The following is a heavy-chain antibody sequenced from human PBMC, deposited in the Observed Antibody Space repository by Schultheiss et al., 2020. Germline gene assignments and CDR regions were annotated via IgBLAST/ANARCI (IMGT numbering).Heavy chain of an antibody. Sequence: GGSLRLSCAASGFTFSNAGMSWVRQAPGKGLEWVGRIKSKTDGGTTDYAAPVKGRFTISRDDSKSIAYLQMNSLKNEDPAVYYCTTDTVVVSFDIWGQGTMVTVSS. CDR3: TTDTVVVSFDI. CDR1: GFTFSNAG. J-gene: IGHJ3*02. CDR2: IKSKTDGGTT. V-gene: IGHV3-15*01. D-gene: IGHD2-21*01.